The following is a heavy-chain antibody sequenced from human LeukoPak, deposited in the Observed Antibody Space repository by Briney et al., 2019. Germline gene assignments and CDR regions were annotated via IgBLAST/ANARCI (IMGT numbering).Heavy chain of an antibody. V-gene: IGHV3-48*03. CDR2: ISSSGSSI. Sequence: GGSLRLSCAASGFTFSSYEMNWVRQAPGKGLEWVSYISSSGSSIYYADSVKDRFTISRDNAKNSLYLQMNSLRAEDTAVYYCARETAVAGFDYWGQGTLVTVSS. D-gene: IGHD6-19*01. CDR1: GFTFSSYE. J-gene: IGHJ4*02. CDR3: ARETAVAGFDY.